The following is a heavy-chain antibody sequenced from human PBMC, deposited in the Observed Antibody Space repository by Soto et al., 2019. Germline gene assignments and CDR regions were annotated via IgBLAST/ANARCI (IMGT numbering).Heavy chain of an antibody. D-gene: IGHD2-21*02. CDR1: GFTFTSSA. J-gene: IGHJ4*02. CDR2: IVVGSGNT. CDR3: AADSVGPNLAYCGGDCYLHY. Sequence: ASVKVSCKASGFTFTSSAVQWVRQARGQRLEWIGWIVVGSGNTNYAQKFQERVTITRDMSTSTAYMELSSLRSEDTAVYYCAADSVGPNLAYCGGDCYLHYWGQGTLVTVSS. V-gene: IGHV1-58*01.